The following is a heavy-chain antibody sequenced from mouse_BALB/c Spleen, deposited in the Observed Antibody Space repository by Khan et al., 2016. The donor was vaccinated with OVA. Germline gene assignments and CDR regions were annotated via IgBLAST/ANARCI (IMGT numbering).Heavy chain of an antibody. Sequence: VQLKESGGGLVQPGGSMKLSCVASGFTFSSDWMSWVRQSPAKGLEWVAVIRLKSDNYATNYAESVKGKFTISRDDSKSRLYLQMTSSRAEGTGIYYCTQHGRSYWCRGTLVTVSA. J-gene: IGHJ3*01. CDR2: IRLKSDNYAT. CDR3: TQHGRSY. CDR1: GFTFSSDW. V-gene: IGHV6-6*02.